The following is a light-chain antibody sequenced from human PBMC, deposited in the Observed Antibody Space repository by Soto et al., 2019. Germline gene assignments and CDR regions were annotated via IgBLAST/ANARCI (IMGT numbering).Light chain of an antibody. CDR1: QSVNRN. V-gene: IGKV3-15*01. Sequence: EKVMTQSPATLSVSPGEXATLSCRASQSVNRNLAWYQQKPGQTPRLLIYGASTRAAGVPVRFSGSGSGTDFNLTISSLQSEDFATYYCQQYNSYWTFGQGTKV. CDR2: GAS. J-gene: IGKJ1*01. CDR3: QQYNSYWT.